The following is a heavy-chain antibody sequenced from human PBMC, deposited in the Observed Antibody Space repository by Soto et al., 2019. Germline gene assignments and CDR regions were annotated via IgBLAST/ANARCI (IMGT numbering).Heavy chain of an antibody. CDR3: ARDYGAAVTNGY. CDR2: MNPNSGNT. D-gene: IGHD4-17*01. J-gene: IGHJ4*02. CDR1: GYTFTSYD. V-gene: IGHV1-8*01. Sequence: GASVKVSCKASGYTFTSYDINWVRQATGQGLEWMGWMNPNSGNTGYAQKFQGRVTMTRNTSISTAYMELSSLRSEDTAVYYCARDYGAAVTNGYWGQGTLVTVSS.